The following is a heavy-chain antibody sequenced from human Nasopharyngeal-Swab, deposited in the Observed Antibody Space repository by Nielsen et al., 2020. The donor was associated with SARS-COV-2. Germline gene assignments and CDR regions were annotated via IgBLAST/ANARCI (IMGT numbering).Heavy chain of an antibody. CDR1: GFTFSSYA. Sequence: GGSLRLSCAASGFTFSSYAMSWVRQAPGKGLEWVSAISGSGGSTYYADSEKGRFTISRDNSKNTLYLQMNSLRAEDTAVYYCAKRVGAAAGTLHFDYWGQGTLVTVSS. J-gene: IGHJ4*02. D-gene: IGHD6-13*01. CDR2: ISGSGGST. CDR3: AKRVGAAAGTLHFDY. V-gene: IGHV3-23*01.